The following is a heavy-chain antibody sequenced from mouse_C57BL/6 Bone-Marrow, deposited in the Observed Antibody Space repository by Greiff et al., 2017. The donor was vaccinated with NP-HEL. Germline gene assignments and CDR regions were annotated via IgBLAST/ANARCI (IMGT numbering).Heavy chain of an antibody. CDR1: GYTFTSYW. CDR2: IYPGNSDT. J-gene: IGHJ1*03. Sequence: EVQLQQSGTVLARPGASVKMSCKTSGYTFTSYWMHWVKQRPGQGLEWIGAIYPGNSDTSYIQQFKGKAKLTAVTSASTAYMELSSLTNEDSAVYYCTTDGSSYGYFDVWGTGTTVTVSS. D-gene: IGHD1-1*01. CDR3: TTDGSSYGYFDV. V-gene: IGHV1-5*01.